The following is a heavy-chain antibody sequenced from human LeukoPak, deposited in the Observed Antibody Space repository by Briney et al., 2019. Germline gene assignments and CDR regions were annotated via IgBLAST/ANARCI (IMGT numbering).Heavy chain of an antibody. CDR2: ISAYNGNT. CDR3: ARSYSSSWYGSYFDY. Sequence: ASVKVSCKASGYTFTGYYMHWVRQAPGQGLEWMGWISAYNGNTNYAQKLQGRVTMTTDTSTSTAYMELRSLRSDDTAVYYCARSYSSSWYGSYFDYWGQGTLVTVSS. D-gene: IGHD6-13*01. V-gene: IGHV1-18*04. J-gene: IGHJ4*02. CDR1: GYTFTGYY.